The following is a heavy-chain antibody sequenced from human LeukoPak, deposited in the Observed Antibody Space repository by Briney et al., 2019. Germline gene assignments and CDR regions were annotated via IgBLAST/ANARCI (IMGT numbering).Heavy chain of an antibody. CDR1: GGSISSSSYY. J-gene: IGHJ1*01. CDR2: IYSSGTT. D-gene: IGHD1-7*01. CDR3: VQNIPGTIEH. Sequence: SETLSLTCTVSGGSISSSSYYWGWIRQPPGKGLECIGNIYSSGTTYYNPSLKSRVTISIDTSKSQFPLRLSSVTAADTAVYYCVQNIPGTIEHWGQGTLVTVSS. V-gene: IGHV4-39*01.